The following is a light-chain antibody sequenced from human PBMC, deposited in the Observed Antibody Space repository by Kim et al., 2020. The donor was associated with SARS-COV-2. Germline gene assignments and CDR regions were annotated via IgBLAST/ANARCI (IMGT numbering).Light chain of an antibody. CDR1: QSVSSNY. CDR2: GAS. J-gene: IGKJ1*01. Sequence: SPGERATLSCRASQSVSSNYLAWYQQKPGQAPRLLIYGASSRATGIPDRFSGSGSGTDFILTITRLEPEDFAVYYCQQYSSSPATFGQGTKVEVK. CDR3: QQYSSSPAT. V-gene: IGKV3-20*01.